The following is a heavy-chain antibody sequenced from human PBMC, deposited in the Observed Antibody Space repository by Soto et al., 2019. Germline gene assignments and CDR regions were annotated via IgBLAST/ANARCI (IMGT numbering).Heavy chain of an antibody. CDR1: GGTVISYN. CDR3: ARALRGYSYGYLGY. J-gene: IGHJ4*02. Sequence: QVQLVQSGTEVKKPGSSVTVSCNASGGTVISYNISWMRQAPGQGLEWMGRIIPILGIANDAQKFQGRVTITADKSTSTAYMELSSLRSEDTAVYYCARALRGYSYGYLGYWGQGTLVTVSS. V-gene: IGHV1-69*02. CDR2: IIPILGIA. D-gene: IGHD5-18*01.